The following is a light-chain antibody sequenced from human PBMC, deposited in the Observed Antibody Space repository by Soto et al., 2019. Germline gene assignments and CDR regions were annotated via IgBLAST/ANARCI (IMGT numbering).Light chain of an antibody. V-gene: IGLV1-40*01. J-gene: IGLJ2*01. CDR3: QSYDSSLSVSV. CDR2: GNS. CDR1: SSNIGAGYD. Sequence: QSVLTQPPSVSGAPGQRVTISCTGSSSNIGAGYDVHWYQQLPGTAPKLLIYGNSNRPSGVPDRFSGSKSGTSASLAITGIQAEDEADYYCQSYDSSLSVSVFGGGTKVTVL.